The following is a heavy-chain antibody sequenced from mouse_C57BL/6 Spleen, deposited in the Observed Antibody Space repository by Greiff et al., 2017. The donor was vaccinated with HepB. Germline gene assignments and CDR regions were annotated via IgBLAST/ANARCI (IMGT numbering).Heavy chain of an antibody. CDR3: ARAYGYDGAWFAY. CDR1: GYTFTTYP. Sequence: QVQLKESGAELVKPGASVKMSCKASGYTFTTYPIEWMKQNHGKSLEWIGNFHPYNDDTKYNEKFKGKATLTVEKSSSTVYLELSRLTSDDSAVYYCARAYGYDGAWFAYWGQGTLVTVSA. V-gene: IGHV1-47*01. J-gene: IGHJ3*01. CDR2: FHPYNDDT. D-gene: IGHD2-2*01.